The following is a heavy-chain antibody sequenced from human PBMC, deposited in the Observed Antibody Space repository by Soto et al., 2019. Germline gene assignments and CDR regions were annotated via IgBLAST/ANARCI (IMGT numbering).Heavy chain of an antibody. CDR2: IIPVFRSA. Sequence: SVKVSCKASGGTFNKFAFSWVRQAPGQGFEWMGGIIPVFRSANYAQRFRGRITITADEYTSTVYLYLNDLRSDDTAVYYCARRYCASDNCPLFYYFVDLWGLGTTVTVSS. V-gene: IGHV1-69*13. CDR1: GGTFNKFA. D-gene: IGHD2-21*02. J-gene: IGHJ6*02. CDR3: ARRYCASDNCPLFYYFVDL.